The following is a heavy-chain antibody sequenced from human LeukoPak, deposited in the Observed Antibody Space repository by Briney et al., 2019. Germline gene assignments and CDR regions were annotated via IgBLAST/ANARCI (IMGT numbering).Heavy chain of an antibody. Sequence: GASVEVSCKASGYTFSGHYVHWVRQAPGQGLEWMGWSNPYNGGTIYAQNFQGWVTMTRDTSISTAYMELSRLRSDDTAVYYWASGGGVPAAPTPSWGQGTLVTVSS. CDR3: ASGGGVPAAPTPS. CDR1: GYTFSGHY. D-gene: IGHD2-2*01. V-gene: IGHV1-2*04. CDR2: SNPYNGGT. J-gene: IGHJ4*02.